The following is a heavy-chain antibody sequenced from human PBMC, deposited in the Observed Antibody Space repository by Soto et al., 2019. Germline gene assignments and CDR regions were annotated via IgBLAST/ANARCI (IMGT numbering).Heavy chain of an antibody. Sequence: SETLSLTCTVSGGSISSYYWSWIRQPPGKGLEWIGYIYYSGSTNYNPSLKSRVTISVDTSKNQFSLKLSSVTAAETAVYYCARDLNKWPYYYGSGSSSYNAFDIWGQGTMVTVSS. CDR3: ARDLNKWPYYYGSGSSSYNAFDI. CDR2: IYYSGST. D-gene: IGHD3-10*01. J-gene: IGHJ3*02. CDR1: GGSISSYY. V-gene: IGHV4-59*01.